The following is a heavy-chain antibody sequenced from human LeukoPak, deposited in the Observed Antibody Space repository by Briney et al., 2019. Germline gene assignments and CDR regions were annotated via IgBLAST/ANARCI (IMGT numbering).Heavy chain of an antibody. CDR2: ISSSSSYI. CDR3: ARIGYDRPDVDD. V-gene: IGHV3-21*01. CDR1: GFTFNTYS. Sequence: GGSLRLSCAASGFTFNTYSMNWVRQAPGKGLEWVSSISSSSSYIYYADSVKGRFTIARDNAKKSLYLQMNSLRAEDTAVYYCARIGYDRPDVDDWGQGTLVTISS. D-gene: IGHD5-12*01. J-gene: IGHJ4*02.